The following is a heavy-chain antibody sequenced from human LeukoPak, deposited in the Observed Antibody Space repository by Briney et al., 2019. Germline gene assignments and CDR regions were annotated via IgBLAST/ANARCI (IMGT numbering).Heavy chain of an antibody. D-gene: IGHD6-13*01. V-gene: IGHV4-34*01. Sequence: SETLSLTCAVYGGSFSGYYWSWIRHPPGKGLEWIGEINHSGSTNNNPSLKRRVTISVDTPKNQFSLSLSSLTPPDTPVYYSAGWARRWSWYVRIDDAFDIWGQGTMVTVPS. CDR1: GGSFSGYY. CDR3: AGWARRWSWYVRIDDAFDI. CDR2: INHSGST. J-gene: IGHJ3*02.